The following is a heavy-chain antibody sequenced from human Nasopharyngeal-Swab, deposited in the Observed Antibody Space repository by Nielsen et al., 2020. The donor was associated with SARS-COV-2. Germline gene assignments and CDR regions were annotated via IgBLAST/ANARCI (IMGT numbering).Heavy chain of an antibody. CDR3: ARDVAGADSA. Sequence: GESLKISYAASGFTFSRYWMHWVRQVPGKGLVWVSRIDTDGSTTDHADSVKGRFTISRDNAKNTLYLQMNNLRAEDTALYYCARDVAGADSAWGQGTLVTVSS. J-gene: IGHJ5*02. CDR2: IDTDGSTT. D-gene: IGHD2-21*01. V-gene: IGHV3-74*01. CDR1: GFTFSRYW.